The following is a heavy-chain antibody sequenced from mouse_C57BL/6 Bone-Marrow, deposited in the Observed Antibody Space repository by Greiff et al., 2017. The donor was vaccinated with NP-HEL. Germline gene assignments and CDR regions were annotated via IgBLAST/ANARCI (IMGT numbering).Heavy chain of an antibody. CDR3: AVYYYGSSPYWYFDV. V-gene: IGHV1-82*01. CDR2: IYPGDGDT. J-gene: IGHJ1*03. D-gene: IGHD1-1*01. Sequence: VQLKESGPELVKPGASVKISCKASGYAFSSSWMNWVKQRPGKGLEWIGRIYPGDGDTNYNGKFKGKATLTADKSSSTAYMQLSSLTSEDSAVYFCAVYYYGSSPYWYFDVWGTGTTVTVSS. CDR1: GYAFSSSW.